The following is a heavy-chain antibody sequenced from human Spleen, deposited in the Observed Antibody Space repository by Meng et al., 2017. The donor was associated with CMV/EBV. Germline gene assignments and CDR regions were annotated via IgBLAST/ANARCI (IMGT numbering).Heavy chain of an antibody. J-gene: IGHJ6*02. CDR2: INPSGGST. CDR1: GYIFSSYY. D-gene: IGHD3-3*01. Sequence: ASVKVSCKASGYIFSSYYMQWLRQAPGQGLEWMGGINPSGGSTMYAQKFQGRVTLTRDTSTSTAYMELSGLRSDDTAVYYCARGGGGFLEWLLPYHYYYGMDVWGQGTTVTVSS. V-gene: IGHV1-46*01. CDR3: ARGGGGFLEWLLPYHYYYGMDV.